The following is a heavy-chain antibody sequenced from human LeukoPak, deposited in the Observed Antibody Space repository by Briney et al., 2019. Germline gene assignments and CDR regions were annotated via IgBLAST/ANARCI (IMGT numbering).Heavy chain of an antibody. V-gene: IGHV3-23*01. CDR1: GFTFSDYA. CDR2: ISGSGVMT. D-gene: IGHD3-9*01. J-gene: IGHJ4*02. CDR3: VRDADWSFDY. Sequence: GGSLRLSCAASGFTFSDYAMTWVRQAPGKGLEWVATISGSGVMTYYADSVKGRFTISRDNSKNTLSVQMNSLRVQDTAVYYCVRDADWSFDYWGQGTLLTVSS.